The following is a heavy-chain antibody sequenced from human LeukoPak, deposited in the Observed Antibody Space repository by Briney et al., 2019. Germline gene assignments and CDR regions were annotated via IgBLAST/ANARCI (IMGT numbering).Heavy chain of an antibody. CDR2: ISYDGSNK. V-gene: IGHV3-30-3*01. D-gene: IGHD2-2*01. J-gene: IGHJ4*02. Sequence: GGSLRLSCAASGFTFSSYAMHWVRQAPGKGLEWVAVISYDGSNKYYADSVKGRFTISRDNSKNTLYLQMNSLRAEDTAVYYCARDLTPPAYQYPTYTAEGGFDYWGQGTLVTVSS. CDR1: GFTFSSYA. CDR3: ARDLTPPAYQYPTYTAEGGFDY.